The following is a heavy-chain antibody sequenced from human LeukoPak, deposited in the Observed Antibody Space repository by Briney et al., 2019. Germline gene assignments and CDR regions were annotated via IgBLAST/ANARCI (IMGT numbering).Heavy chain of an antibody. V-gene: IGHV3-21*01. CDR3: AKSLTPDRDWFDS. J-gene: IGHJ5*01. D-gene: IGHD4/OR15-4a*01. Sequence: GGSLRLSCAASGFTFSSSSMNWVRQAPGKGLEWVSSISSSGRYIYFADSVKGRFTISRDNAKNSVSLQMNSLRGEDTAVYYCAKSLTPDRDWFDSWGREPWSSSPQ. CDR2: ISSSGRYI. CDR1: GFTFSSSS.